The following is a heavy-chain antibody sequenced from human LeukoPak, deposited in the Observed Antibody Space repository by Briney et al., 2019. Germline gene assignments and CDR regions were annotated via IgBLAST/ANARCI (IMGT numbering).Heavy chain of an antibody. CDR1: GGSISSYY. CDR3: PRHSLRPLFDY. CDR2: IYYSGST. Sequence: PSETLSLTCTVSGGSISSYYWSWIRQPPGKGLEWIGYIYYSGSTNYNPSLKSRVTISVDTSKNQFSLKLSSVTAADTAVYYCPRHSLRPLFDYWGQGTLVTVSS. J-gene: IGHJ4*02. V-gene: IGHV4-59*08.